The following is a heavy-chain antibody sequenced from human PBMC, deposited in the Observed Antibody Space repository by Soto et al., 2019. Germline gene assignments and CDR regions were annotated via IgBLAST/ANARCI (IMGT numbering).Heavy chain of an antibody. CDR3: ARLFDTSGWYDY. V-gene: IGHV1-18*04. CDR2: ISPYNGNK. J-gene: IGHJ4*02. Sequence: ASVKVSCKTSGYTFTDYGIGWVRQAPGQGPEWMGWISPYNGNKKYAERVQDRVTMTTDTSTNTAFMELRSLRSDDTAVYYCARLFDTSGWYDYWGQGTLVTVSS. CDR1: GYTFTDYG. D-gene: IGHD6-19*01.